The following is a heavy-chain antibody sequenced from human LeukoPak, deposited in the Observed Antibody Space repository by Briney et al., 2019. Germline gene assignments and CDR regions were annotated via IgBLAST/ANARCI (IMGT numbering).Heavy chain of an antibody. V-gene: IGHV4-39*02. J-gene: IGHJ4*02. CDR2: IYYSGSI. D-gene: IGHD2-2*01. CDR1: GGSISSSSYY. Sequence: KASETLSLTCTVSGGSISSSSYYWGWIRQPPGKGLEWIGSIYYSGSIYYNPSLKSRVTISVDTSKNQFSLMLSSVTAADTAVYYCARESAPDIVVVPAAMATDYWGQGPLVTVSS. CDR3: ARESAPDIVVVPAAMATDY.